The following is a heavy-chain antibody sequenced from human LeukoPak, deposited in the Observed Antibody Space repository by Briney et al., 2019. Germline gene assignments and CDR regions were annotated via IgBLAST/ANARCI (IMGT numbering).Heavy chain of an antibody. CDR3: ARDSREGATDFDY. V-gene: IGHV4-39*07. CDR2: IHYTGST. CDR1: GASISSSGYY. D-gene: IGHD1-26*01. Sequence: SETLSLTCPVSGASISSSGYYYYWIRQPPGTGLEWIGGIHYTGSTYYNPSLKSRVTISLDTSKNQFSLKLSSVTAADTAVYYCARDSREGATDFDYWGQGTLVTVSS. J-gene: IGHJ4*02.